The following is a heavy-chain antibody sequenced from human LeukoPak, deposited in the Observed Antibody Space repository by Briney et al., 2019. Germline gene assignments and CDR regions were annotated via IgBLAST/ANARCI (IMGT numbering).Heavy chain of an antibody. CDR3: ARGLGVPDAFDI. CDR1: GFTFSNYE. V-gene: IGHV3-21*01. CDR2: ISSSSSYI. Sequence: GGSLRLSCAASGFTFSNYEMNWVRQAPGKGLEWVSSISSSSSYIYSADSMKGRFTISRDNAKNSLYLQMNSLRAEDTAVYYCARGLGVPDAFDIWGQGTMVTVSS. D-gene: IGHD1-26*01. J-gene: IGHJ3*02.